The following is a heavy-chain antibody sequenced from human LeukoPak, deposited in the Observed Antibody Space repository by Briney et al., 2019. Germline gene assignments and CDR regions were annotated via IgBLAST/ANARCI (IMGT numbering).Heavy chain of an antibody. V-gene: IGHV4-61*02. D-gene: IGHD5-12*01. CDR3: ARVPADIVATYYMDV. CDR1: GVSISSGSYY. CDR2: IYTSGST. J-gene: IGHJ6*03. Sequence: NASQTLSLTCTFTGVSISSGSYYWSWIRQPAGKGLEWIGRIYTSGSTNYNPSLKSRVIISVDPSKNQFSLKLSSVTAADTAVYYCARVPADIVATYYMDVWGKGTTVTVSS.